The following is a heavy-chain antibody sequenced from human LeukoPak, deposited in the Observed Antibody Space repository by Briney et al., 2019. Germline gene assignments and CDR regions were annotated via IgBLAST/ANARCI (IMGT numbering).Heavy chain of an antibody. CDR3: ASTYSGSYYGNFDY. Sequence: GGSLRLSCAASGFTFSSYSMTWVRQAPGKGLEWVSSISSSSSYIYYADSVKGRFTISRDNAKNSLYLQMNSLRAEDTAEYYCASTYSGSYYGNFDYWGQGTLVTVSS. D-gene: IGHD1-26*01. J-gene: IGHJ4*02. V-gene: IGHV3-21*01. CDR2: ISSSSSYI. CDR1: GFTFSSYS.